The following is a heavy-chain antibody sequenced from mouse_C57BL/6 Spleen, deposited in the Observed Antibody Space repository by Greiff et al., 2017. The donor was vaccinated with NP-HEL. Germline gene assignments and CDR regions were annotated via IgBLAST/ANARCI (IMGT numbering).Heavy chain of an antibody. CDR1: GYAFSSSW. V-gene: IGHV1-82*01. CDR2: IYPGDGDT. J-gene: IGHJ1*03. CDR3: ARVPNYYGSSYEYFDV. D-gene: IGHD1-1*01. Sequence: VQLQQSGPELVKPGASVKISCKASGYAFSSSWMNWVKQRPGKGLEWIGRIYPGDGDTNYNGKFKGKATLTADKSSSTAYMQLSSLTSEDSAVYFWARVPNYYGSSYEYFDVWGTGTTVTVSS.